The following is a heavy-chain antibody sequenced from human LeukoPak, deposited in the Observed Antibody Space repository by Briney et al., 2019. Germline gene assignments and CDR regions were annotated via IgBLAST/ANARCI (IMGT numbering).Heavy chain of an antibody. Sequence: ASVKVSCKASGYSFTDYYIHWVRQAPGQGLEWMGCINPHSGDTKYAQKFQARVTMTRDTSISTACMELDRLRSDDTAVYFCAAGRWLRSGSDYWGQGTLVTVSS. J-gene: IGHJ4*02. D-gene: IGHD5-12*01. CDR1: GYSFTDYY. CDR3: AAGRWLRSGSDY. V-gene: IGHV1-2*02. CDR2: INPHSGDT.